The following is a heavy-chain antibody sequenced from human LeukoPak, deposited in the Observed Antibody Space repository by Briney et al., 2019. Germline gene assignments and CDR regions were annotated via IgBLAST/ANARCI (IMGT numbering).Heavy chain of an antibody. D-gene: IGHD2-2*02. CDR2: INPNSGGT. V-gene: IGHV1-2*02. J-gene: IGHJ5*02. CDR3: ARGPIGYCSSTSCYTRDNWFDP. Sequence: GASVKVSCKASGYTLTGYYIHWVRQAPGQGLEWMGWINPNSGGTNYAQKFQGRVTMTRDTSIGTAYMELSRLRSDDTAVYYCARGPIGYCSSTSCYTRDNWFDPWGQGTLVTVSS. CDR1: GYTLTGYY.